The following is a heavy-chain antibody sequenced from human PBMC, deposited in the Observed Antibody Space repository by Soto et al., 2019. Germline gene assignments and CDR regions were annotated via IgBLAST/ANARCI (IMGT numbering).Heavy chain of an antibody. CDR3: AKDSWEWLQYYFDY. J-gene: IGHJ4*02. CDR1: GFTFSSYG. Sequence: SLRLSCAASGFTFSSYGMHWVRQAPGKGLEWVAVISYDGSNKYYADSVKGRFTISRGNSKNTLYLQMNSLRAEDTAVYYCAKDSWEWLQYYFDYWGQGTLVTVPS. V-gene: IGHV3-30*18. D-gene: IGHD3-3*01. CDR2: ISYDGSNK.